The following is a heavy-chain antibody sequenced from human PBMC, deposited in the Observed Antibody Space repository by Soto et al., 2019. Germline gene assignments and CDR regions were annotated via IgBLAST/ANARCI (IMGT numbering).Heavy chain of an antibody. Sequence: ASVKVSCKASGYTFTSYDISCVRTAPRQGLEWMGWISTYNGNTNYAQKLQGRVTMTTDTSTSTAYMELRSLRSDDTAVYYCARGFRVAATRWWFDPWGQGALVTVSS. V-gene: IGHV1-18*01. CDR3: ARGFRVAATRWWFDP. J-gene: IGHJ5*02. CDR1: GYTFTSYD. CDR2: ISTYNGNT. D-gene: IGHD2-15*01.